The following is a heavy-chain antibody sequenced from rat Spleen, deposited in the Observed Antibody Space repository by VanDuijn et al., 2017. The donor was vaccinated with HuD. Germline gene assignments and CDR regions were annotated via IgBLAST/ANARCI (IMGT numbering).Heavy chain of an antibody. CDR1: GFSLTSNT. V-gene: IGHV2-47*01. Sequence: QVQLKESGPGLVQPSQTLSLTCTVAGFSLTSNTVTWVRQPPGKGLEWMGTIWSNGGTDYNSAIKSRLSISRDTSKSQGFLKMNSLQTEDTAMYFCASSYGDWGQGVMVTVSS. CDR3: ASSYGD. CDR2: IWSNGGT. D-gene: IGHD1-12*01. J-gene: IGHJ2*01.